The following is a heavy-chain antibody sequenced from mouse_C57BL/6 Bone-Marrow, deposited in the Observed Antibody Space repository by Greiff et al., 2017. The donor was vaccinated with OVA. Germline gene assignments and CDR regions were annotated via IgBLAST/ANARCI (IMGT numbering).Heavy chain of an antibody. CDR1: GYTFTSYW. V-gene: IGHV1-72*01. CDR2: FDPNSGGT. D-gene: IGHD2-4*01. CDR3: AIYDYDGPYFDY. Sequence: QVQLQQPGAELVKPGASVKLSCKASGYTFTSYWMHWVKQRPGRGLEWIGRFDPNSGGTKYNEKFKSKATLTVDKPSSKAYMQLSSLTSEDSAVYYCAIYDYDGPYFDYWGQGTTLTVSS. J-gene: IGHJ2*01.